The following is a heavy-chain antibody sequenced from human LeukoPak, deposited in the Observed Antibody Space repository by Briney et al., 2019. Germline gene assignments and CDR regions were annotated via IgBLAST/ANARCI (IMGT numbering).Heavy chain of an antibody. D-gene: IGHD3-22*01. Sequence: NPSETLSLTCTVSGGSIRSTTYYWGWIRQPPGKGLEWIGDISDRGRTYNNPSLKSRVTISVDTSRNQFFLKMSSVTAADTAIYYCARKVGYFDSYSYYMDVWGKGTTVTVSS. J-gene: IGHJ6*03. CDR1: GGSIRSTTYY. V-gene: IGHV4-39*01. CDR3: ARKVGYFDSYSYYMDV. CDR2: ISDRGRT.